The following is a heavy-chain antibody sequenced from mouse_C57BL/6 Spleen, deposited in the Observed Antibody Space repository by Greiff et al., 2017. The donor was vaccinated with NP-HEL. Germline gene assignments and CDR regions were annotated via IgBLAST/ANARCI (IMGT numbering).Heavy chain of an antibody. CDR3: ARGGWLLQDYAMDY. V-gene: IGHV5-17*01. J-gene: IGHJ4*01. CDR1: GFTFSDYG. D-gene: IGHD2-3*01. Sequence: EVMLVESGGGLVKPGGSLKLSCAASGFTFSDYGMHWVRQAPEKGLEWVAYISSGSSTIYYADTVKGRFTISRDNAKNTLFLQMTSLRSEDTAMYYCARGGWLLQDYAMDYWGQGTSVTVSS. CDR2: ISSGSSTI.